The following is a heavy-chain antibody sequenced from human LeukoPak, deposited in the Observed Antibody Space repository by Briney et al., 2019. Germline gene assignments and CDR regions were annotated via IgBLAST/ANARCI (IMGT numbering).Heavy chain of an antibody. J-gene: IGHJ4*02. V-gene: IGHV4-39*01. Sequence: PSETLSLTCTVSGGSITSYYWSWIRQPPGEGLQWIGSIYYSGKTYYNSSLKSRVTISVDTSTSQFSLRLSSVTAADTAVYYCARQPALTHSHLDYWGQGTLVTVSS. CDR1: GGSITSYY. CDR3: ARQPALTHSHLDY. CDR2: IYYSGKT.